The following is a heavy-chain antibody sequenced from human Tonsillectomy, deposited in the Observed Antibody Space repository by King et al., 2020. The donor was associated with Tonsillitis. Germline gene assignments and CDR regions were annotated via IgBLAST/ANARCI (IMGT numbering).Heavy chain of an antibody. V-gene: IGHV4-31*03. CDR2: IYSSGST. J-gene: IGHJ3*01. Sequence: QLQESGPGLVKPSQTLSLTCTVSGGSIRSGNYYWTWIRQHPGQGLEWIGYIYSSGSTYYNPSLNSRFTISADTSKNQFSLQLNSVTAADTAVYYCARDPDVTYSSGYAFDVWGLGTMVTVSS. CDR1: GGSIRSGNYY. CDR3: ARDPDVTYSSGYAFDV. D-gene: IGHD3-22*01.